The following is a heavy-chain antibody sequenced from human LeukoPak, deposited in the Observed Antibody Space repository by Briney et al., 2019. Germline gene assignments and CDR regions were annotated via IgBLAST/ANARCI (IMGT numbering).Heavy chain of an antibody. D-gene: IGHD3-10*01. Sequence: PSETLSLTCTVSGGSISSSSYYWGWIRQPRGKGLEWIGSIYYSGSTYYNPSLKSRFTISEDMSKNQFSLKLSSVTAADTAVYYCARKDYGSGSFSRSFDYWGQGTLVTVSS. CDR1: GGSISSSSYY. J-gene: IGHJ4*02. CDR2: IYYSGST. V-gene: IGHV4-39*07. CDR3: ARKDYGSGSFSRSFDY.